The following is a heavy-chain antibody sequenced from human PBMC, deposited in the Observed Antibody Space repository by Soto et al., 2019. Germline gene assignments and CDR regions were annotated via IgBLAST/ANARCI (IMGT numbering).Heavy chain of an antibody. CDR3: AKATTNGGWFNPFDS. D-gene: IGHD6-19*01. V-gene: IGHV3-23*01. Sequence: GFLRLCCAPSGLTFVNYAMNWVRQAPGKGLEWVSGLSGSGTSTYYADSVKGRFTISRDNSRDTLFLQMNRLTADDTAVYYCAKATTNGGWFNPFDSWGQGALVTVSS. CDR2: LSGSGTST. CDR1: GLTFVNYA. J-gene: IGHJ4*02.